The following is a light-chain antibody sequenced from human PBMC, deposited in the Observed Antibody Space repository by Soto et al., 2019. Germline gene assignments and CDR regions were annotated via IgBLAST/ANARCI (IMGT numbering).Light chain of an antibody. Sequence: EIVMTQSPATLSVAAGERATLSCRASQSVSGNLAWYQQKPGQAPRLLIYGASTRATGIPARFSGSGSGTEFTLTISSLQSEDFAVYYCQQYNNWPPLTFGGGTKVEIK. CDR1: QSVSGN. CDR3: QQYNNWPPLT. V-gene: IGKV3-15*01. CDR2: GAS. J-gene: IGKJ4*01.